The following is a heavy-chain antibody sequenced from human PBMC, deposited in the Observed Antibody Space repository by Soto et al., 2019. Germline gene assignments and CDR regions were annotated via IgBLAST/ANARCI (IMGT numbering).Heavy chain of an antibody. J-gene: IGHJ4*02. Sequence: KPSETLSLTCTVSGGSISRYYWSWVRQPPGKGLEWIGYMYNTGSTVYNPPFKSRVTISVDTSKNQFSLKLSSVTAADTAVYYCARRYGTTFDYWGQGTLVTVSS. D-gene: IGHD1-7*01. CDR2: MYNTGST. CDR3: ARRYGTTFDY. CDR1: GGSISRYY. V-gene: IGHV4-59*01.